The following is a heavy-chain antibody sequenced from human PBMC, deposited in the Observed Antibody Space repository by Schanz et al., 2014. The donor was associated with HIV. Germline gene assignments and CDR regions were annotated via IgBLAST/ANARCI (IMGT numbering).Heavy chain of an antibody. V-gene: IGHV4-34*01. CDR2: IDHSAST. Sequence: QVRLQQWGAGLLKPSETLSLTCAVYGGSFSGYSWTWIRQPPGKGLEWIGEIDHSASTNYNPSLKSRVTISVDTSKNQFSLKLISVTAADTAVYYCARVDSSDYYPGDWFDPWGQGTLVTVSS. J-gene: IGHJ5*02. D-gene: IGHD3-22*01. CDR1: GGSFSGYS. CDR3: ARVDSSDYYPGDWFDP.